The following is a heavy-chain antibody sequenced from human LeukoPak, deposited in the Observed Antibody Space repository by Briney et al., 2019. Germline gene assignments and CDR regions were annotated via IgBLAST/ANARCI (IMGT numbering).Heavy chain of an antibody. V-gene: IGHV4-59*08. D-gene: IGHD3-22*01. CDR1: GGSISNYY. Sequence: SETLSLTCTVSGGSISNYYWNWIRQPPGKGLEWIGYISSSGSTNYNPSLKSRVTISVDTSKNQLSLKLSSGPAADTAVYYCAGQDPPYYDSSGVYPNPFDFWGQGTLVTVSS. CDR2: ISSSGST. CDR3: AGQDPPYYDSSGVYPNPFDF. J-gene: IGHJ4*02.